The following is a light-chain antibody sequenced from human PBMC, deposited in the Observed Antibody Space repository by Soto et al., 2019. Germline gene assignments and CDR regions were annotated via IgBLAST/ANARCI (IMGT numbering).Light chain of an antibody. CDR1: QSINSW. J-gene: IGKJ1*01. CDR2: KAS. CDR3: QQYDTYPWT. Sequence: DIQMTQSPSTLSASVGDTVTITCRASQSINSWLAWYQQKPGKAPKLLIYKASTLEGGVPSRFSGSGSGTEFTLTISSLQPDDFATYYCQQYDTYPWTFGQGTTVEIK. V-gene: IGKV1-5*03.